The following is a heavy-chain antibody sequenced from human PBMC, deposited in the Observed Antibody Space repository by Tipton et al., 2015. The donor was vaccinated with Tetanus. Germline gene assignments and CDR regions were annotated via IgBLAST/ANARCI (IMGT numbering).Heavy chain of an antibody. J-gene: IGHJ4*02. Sequence: SLRLSCAASGFTFSSYAMHWVRQAPGKGLEWVAVISYDGSNKYYADSVKGRFTISRDNSKNTLYLQMNSLRAEDTAVYYCARDFGHFDYCGQGTLVTVSS. V-gene: IGHV3-30-3*01. CDR1: GFTFSSYA. D-gene: IGHD3-10*01. CDR2: ISYDGSNK. CDR3: ARDFGHFDY.